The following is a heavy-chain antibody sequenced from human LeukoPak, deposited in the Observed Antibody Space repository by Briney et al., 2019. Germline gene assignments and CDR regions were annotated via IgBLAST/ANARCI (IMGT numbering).Heavy chain of an antibody. CDR2: IYTSGST. CDR1: GGSISSGSYY. V-gene: IGHV4-61*02. CDR3: AKRGSNTWSDFDY. J-gene: IGHJ4*02. D-gene: IGHD6-13*01. Sequence: SETLSLTCTVSGGSISSGSYYWSWIRQPAGKGLEWIGRIYTSGSTNYNPSLKSRVTISVDTSKNQFSLKLSSVTAADTAVYYCAKRGSNTWSDFDYWGQGTLVTVSS.